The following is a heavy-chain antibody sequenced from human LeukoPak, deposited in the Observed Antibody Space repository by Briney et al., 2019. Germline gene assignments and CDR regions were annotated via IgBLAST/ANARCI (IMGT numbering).Heavy chain of an antibody. Sequence: GGSLRLSCEASGFTFSTYNMSWVRQAPGKRLEWVSSITSTSSYVFYADSVKGRFTISRDNAKNSLYLQMNSLRAEDTAVYYCARDYGDYEPGRHHYYYYYMDVWGKGTTVTVSS. D-gene: IGHD4-17*01. J-gene: IGHJ6*03. CDR2: ITSTSSYV. CDR3: ARDYGDYEPGRHHYYYYYMDV. CDR1: GFTFSTYN. V-gene: IGHV3-21*01.